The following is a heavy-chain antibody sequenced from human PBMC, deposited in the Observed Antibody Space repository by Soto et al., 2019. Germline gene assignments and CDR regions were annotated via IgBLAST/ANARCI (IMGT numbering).Heavy chain of an antibody. D-gene: IGHD2-21*02. J-gene: IGHJ4*02. Sequence: QVQLMQSGAEVKKPGASVKVSCKASGDTFTDYYIHWVRQAPGQGLEWMGTVNPSGGHATYAQHVLGRVTXTXAXPXXTLAVELTRLTAAATAIYYCARGGHVVVVTAAWGYWGQGTLVTVSS. CDR3: ARGGHVVVVTAAWGY. CDR2: VNPSGGHA. V-gene: IGHV1-46*01. CDR1: GDTFTDYY.